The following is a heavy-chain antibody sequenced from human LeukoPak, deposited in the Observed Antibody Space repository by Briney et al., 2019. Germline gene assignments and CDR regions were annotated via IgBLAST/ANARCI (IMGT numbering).Heavy chain of an antibody. J-gene: IGHJ4*02. D-gene: IGHD6-13*01. CDR1: GFTFSSYA. V-gene: IGHV3-23*01. Sequence: AGGSLRLSCAASGFTFSSYAMSWVRQAPGKGLEWVSAISGSGGSTYYADSVKGRFTISRDNSKNTLYLQMNSLRAEDTAVYYCAKDEQYSSSCADYWGQGTLVTVSS. CDR2: ISGSGGST. CDR3: AKDEQYSSSCADY.